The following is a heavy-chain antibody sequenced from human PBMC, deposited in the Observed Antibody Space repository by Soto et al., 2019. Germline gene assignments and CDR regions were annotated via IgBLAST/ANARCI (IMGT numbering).Heavy chain of an antibody. J-gene: IGHJ4*02. CDR1: GYTFTSYG. CDR2: ISAYNGNT. CDR3: ARDTVFPSCSIDY. Sequence: KTNEASVKVSCKASGYTFTSYGISWVRQAPGQGLEWMGWISAYNGNTNYAQKLQGRVTMTTDTSTSTAYMELRSLRSDDTAVYYCARDTVFPSCSIDYWGQGTLVTVSS. V-gene: IGHV1-18*01. D-gene: IGHD2-2*01.